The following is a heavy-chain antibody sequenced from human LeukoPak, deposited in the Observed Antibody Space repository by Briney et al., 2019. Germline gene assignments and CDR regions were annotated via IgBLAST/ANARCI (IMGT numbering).Heavy chain of an antibody. CDR2: IYYSGST. J-gene: IGHJ4*02. D-gene: IGHD3-22*01. CDR1: GGSISSYY. CDR3: ARDRYYYDSSGYRFFDY. V-gene: IGHV4-59*12. Sequence: SETLSLTCTVSGGSISSYYWSWIRQPPGKGLEWIGYIYYSGSTYYNPSLKSRVTISVDTSKNQFSLKLSSVTAADTAVYYCARDRYYYDSSGYRFFDYWGQGTLVTVSS.